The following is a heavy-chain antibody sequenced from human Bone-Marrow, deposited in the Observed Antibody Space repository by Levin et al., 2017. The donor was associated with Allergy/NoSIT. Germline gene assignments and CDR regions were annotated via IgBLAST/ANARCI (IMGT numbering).Heavy chain of an antibody. CDR2: INPNSGGT. Sequence: ASVKVSCKASGYTFTGYYMHWVRQAPGQGLEWMGWINPNSGGTNYAQKFQGRVTMTRDTSISTAYMELSRLRSDDTAVYYCARDPGWSSGWFGYYYYGMDVWGQGTTVTVSS. V-gene: IGHV1-2*02. D-gene: IGHD6-19*01. J-gene: IGHJ6*02. CDR1: GYTFTGYY. CDR3: ARDPGWSSGWFGYYYYGMDV.